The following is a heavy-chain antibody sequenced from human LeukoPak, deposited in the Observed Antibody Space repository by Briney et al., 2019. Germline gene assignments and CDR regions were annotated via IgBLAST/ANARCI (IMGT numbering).Heavy chain of an antibody. CDR3: ARGQRSRDCSSTRCRQTRWYYYMDV. V-gene: IGHV1-8*03. Sequence: ASVKVSCKXSGYTFTSYDINWVRQATGQGLEWMGWMNSNSGNKGYIQKFQGRVTITRNTSISTAYMELSSLRSEDTAVYYCARGQRSRDCSSTRCRQTRWYYYMDVWGKGTTVTVSS. J-gene: IGHJ6*03. CDR2: MNSNSGNK. D-gene: IGHD2-2*01. CDR1: GYTFTSYD.